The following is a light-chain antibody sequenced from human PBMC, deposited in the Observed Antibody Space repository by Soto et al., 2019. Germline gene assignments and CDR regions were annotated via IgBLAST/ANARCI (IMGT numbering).Light chain of an antibody. J-gene: IGLJ1*01. CDR1: SSNIGAGYD. V-gene: IGLV1-40*01. Sequence: QSVLTQPPSVSGATGQRVTISCTGSSSNIGAGYDVHWYQRLTGTAPKVLIYSNNNLPSGVPDRFSGSKSGTSASLAITGLQAEDEADYYCQSYDSSLSGSYVFGTGTKVTVL. CDR3: QSYDSSLSGSYV. CDR2: SNN.